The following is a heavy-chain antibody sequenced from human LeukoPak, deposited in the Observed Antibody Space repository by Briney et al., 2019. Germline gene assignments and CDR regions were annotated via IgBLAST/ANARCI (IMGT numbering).Heavy chain of an antibody. CDR3: AKFPGFGSGTYRLDY. J-gene: IGHJ4*02. CDR2: IASGYDT. CDR1: GFTFSTHA. V-gene: IGHV3-23*01. Sequence: GGSLRLPCAASGFTFSTHAVSWVRQAPGKGLEWVSTIASGYDTYSADSVKGRFAISRDNSKNTLYLQMNNLRADDTALYYCAKFPGFGSGTYRLDYWGQGTLVTVSS. D-gene: IGHD3-10*01.